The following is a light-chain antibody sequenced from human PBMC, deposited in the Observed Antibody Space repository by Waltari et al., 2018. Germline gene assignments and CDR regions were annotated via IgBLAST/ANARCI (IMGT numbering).Light chain of an antibody. V-gene: IGKV1-5*01. Sequence: DIQMTQSPSTLSASVGDRVTITCRASQTITSWLAWYQQKPGKAPRLLIYDASSLESGVPSRFSGSGSGTEFTLTITSLQPDDFATYYCQQYNSYGLTFGGGTKVDIK. CDR2: DAS. J-gene: IGKJ4*01. CDR3: QQYNSYGLT. CDR1: QTITSW.